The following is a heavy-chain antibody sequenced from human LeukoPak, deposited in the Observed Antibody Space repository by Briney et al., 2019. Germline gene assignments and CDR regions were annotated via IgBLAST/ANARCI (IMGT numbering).Heavy chain of an antibody. V-gene: IGHV3-48*01. J-gene: IGHJ4*02. Sequence: SGGSLRLSCAASGFTFSSYSMNWVRQAPGKGLEWVPYISSSSTTIYYADSVKGRFTIPRDSTRSSLYLQMNSLRAEDTAVYYCARDLKAYSSSGGVDYWGQGTLVTVSS. CDR2: ISSSSTTI. D-gene: IGHD6-13*01. CDR1: GFTFSSYS. CDR3: ARDLKAYSSSGGVDY.